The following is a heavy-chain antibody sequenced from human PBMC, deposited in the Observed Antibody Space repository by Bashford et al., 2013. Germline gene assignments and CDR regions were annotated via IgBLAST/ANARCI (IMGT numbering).Heavy chain of an antibody. Sequence: SETLSLTCTVSGGSISSGGYYWSWIRQHPGKGLEWIGYIYYSGSTYYNPSLKSRVTISVDTSKNQFSLKLSSVTAADTAVYYCTRDWEDGDYYDYYGMDVWGQGTTVTVSS. CDR3: TRDWEDGDYYDYYGMDV. V-gene: IGHV4-31*03. J-gene: IGHJ6*02. CDR1: GGSISSGGYY. D-gene: IGHD1-26*01. CDR2: IYYSGST.